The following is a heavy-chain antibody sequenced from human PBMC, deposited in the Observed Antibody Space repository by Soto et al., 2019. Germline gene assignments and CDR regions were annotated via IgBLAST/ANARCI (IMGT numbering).Heavy chain of an antibody. CDR2: ISYDGSNK. V-gene: IGHV3-30-3*01. J-gene: IGHJ4*02. D-gene: IGHD3-22*01. Sequence: QVQLVESGGGVVQPGRSLRLSCAASGFTFSSYAMHWVRQAPGKGLEWVAVISYDGSNKYYADSVKGRFTISRDNSKNTLYLQMNSLRAEDTAVYYCARDKDYDSSGGGFDYWGQGTLVTVSS. CDR3: ARDKDYDSSGGGFDY. CDR1: GFTFSSYA.